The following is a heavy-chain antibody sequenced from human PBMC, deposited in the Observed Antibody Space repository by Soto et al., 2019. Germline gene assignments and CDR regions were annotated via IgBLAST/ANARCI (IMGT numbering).Heavy chain of an antibody. CDR1: GFTFSSYW. V-gene: IGHV3-74*01. CDR2: INSDGSST. Sequence: PGGSLRLSCAASGFTFSSYWMHWVRQAPGKGLVWVSRINSDGSSTSYADSVKGRFTISRDNAKNTLYLQMNSLRAEDTAVYYCARGPYLHSSGRYTWFDPWGQGTLVTVSS. D-gene: IGHD6-19*01. J-gene: IGHJ5*02. CDR3: ARGPYLHSSGRYTWFDP.